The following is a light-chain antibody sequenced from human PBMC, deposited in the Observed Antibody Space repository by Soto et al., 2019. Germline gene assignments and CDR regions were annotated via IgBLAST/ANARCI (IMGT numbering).Light chain of an antibody. Sequence: QSALTQPASVSGSPGQSITISCSGTSSDVGGYNYVSWYQQHPGKAPRVMIYDVSNRPSGVSDRFSGSKSGNTATLAISGLQAEGEADYYCSSYTSDNTYVFASGTKVTVL. CDR2: DVS. V-gene: IGLV2-14*03. CDR1: SSDVGGYNY. CDR3: SSYTSDNTYV. J-gene: IGLJ1*01.